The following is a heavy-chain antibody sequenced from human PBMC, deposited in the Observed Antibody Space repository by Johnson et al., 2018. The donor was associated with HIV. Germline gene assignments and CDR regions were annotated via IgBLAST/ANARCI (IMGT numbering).Heavy chain of an antibody. CDR2: IRDDGSDK. V-gene: IGHV3-30*02. D-gene: IGHD6-19*01. J-gene: IGHJ3*02. CDR3: AKDLHPAGQWLAFDI. CDR1: GFTFSDYG. Sequence: QVQLVESGGGVVQPGGSLRLSCAASGFTFSDYGIHWVRQVPGKGLEWVAFIRDDGSDKFYGDSVQGRFTISRDNARNTVHSQMNSLRADDTALYYCAKDLHPAGQWLAFDIWGQGTMLTVSS.